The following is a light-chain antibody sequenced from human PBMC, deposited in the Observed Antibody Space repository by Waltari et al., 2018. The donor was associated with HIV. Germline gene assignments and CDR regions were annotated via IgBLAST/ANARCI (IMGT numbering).Light chain of an antibody. J-gene: IGKJ2*01. Sequence: DFQMTQSPSSLSASIGDGVTITCRASQTTSTYLNWYQQKPGRAPKHLIYAASSLQSGVPSRFSGSGSGTDFTLTISNVQPEDFATYYCQQSYSSPPMYTFGQGTKLEIK. V-gene: IGKV1-39*01. CDR3: QQSYSSPPMYT. CDR1: QTTSTY. CDR2: AAS.